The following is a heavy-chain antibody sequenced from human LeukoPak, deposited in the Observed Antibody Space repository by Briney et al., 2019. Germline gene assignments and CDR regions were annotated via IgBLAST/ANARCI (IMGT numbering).Heavy chain of an antibody. CDR2: ISAYNGNT. CDR3: ARGGVSSGWYGSYFDY. Sequence: ASVKVSCKASGYTFTSYGISWVRQAPGQGREWMGWISAYNGNTNYAQKLQGRVTMTTDTSTSTDYMELRSLRSDDTAVYYCARGGVSSGWYGSYFDYWGQGTLVTVSS. D-gene: IGHD6-19*01. J-gene: IGHJ4*02. CDR1: GYTFTSYG. V-gene: IGHV1-18*01.